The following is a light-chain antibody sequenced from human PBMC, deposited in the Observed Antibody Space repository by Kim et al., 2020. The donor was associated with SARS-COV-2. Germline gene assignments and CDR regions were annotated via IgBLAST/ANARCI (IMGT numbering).Light chain of an antibody. Sequence: GQSITISGPGTSSDVGGYNYVSWYQQNPGKAPKLMIYDVSNRPSGVANRFSGSKSGNTAYLTISGLQAEDEAEYYCSSYTSSSTVVFGGGTQLTVL. J-gene: IGLJ2*01. V-gene: IGLV2-14*03. CDR2: DVS. CDR1: SSDVGGYNY. CDR3: SSYTSSSTVV.